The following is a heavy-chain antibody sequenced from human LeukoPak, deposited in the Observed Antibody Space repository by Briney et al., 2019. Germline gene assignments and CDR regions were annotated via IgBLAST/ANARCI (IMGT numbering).Heavy chain of an antibody. CDR1: GGSISSSSYY. CDR2: IYYSGST. CDR3: ARHVVRGVINADY. J-gene: IGHJ4*02. V-gene: IGHV4-39*01. D-gene: IGHD3-10*01. Sequence: SETLSLTCTVSGGSISSSSYYWGWIRQPPGKGLEWIGSIYYSGSTYYNPSLESRVTISVDTSKNQFSLKLSSVTAADTAVYYCARHVVRGVINADYWGQGTLVTVSS.